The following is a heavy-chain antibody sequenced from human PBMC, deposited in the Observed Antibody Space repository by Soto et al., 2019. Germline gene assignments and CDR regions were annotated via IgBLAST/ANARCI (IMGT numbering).Heavy chain of an antibody. CDR3: ARGPYYDLIWNYYYMDV. V-gene: IGHV4-59*08. CDR1: GGSISGHY. D-gene: IGHD3-16*01. CDR2: MYYSGGT. Sequence: QVQLQESGPGLVKPSETLSLSCSVSGGSISGHYWSWVRQTPGKGLEWIGYMYYSGGTNYNPSLKSRVTISVDTSKNPFSLRLTSVTAADTAVYYCARGPYYDLIWNYYYMDVWGKGTTVTVSS. J-gene: IGHJ6*03.